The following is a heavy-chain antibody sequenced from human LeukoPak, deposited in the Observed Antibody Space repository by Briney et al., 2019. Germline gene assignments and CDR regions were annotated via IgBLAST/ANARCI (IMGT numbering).Heavy chain of an antibody. Sequence: PLETLSLTCTVSGGSISSYYWSWIRQPPGKGLEWIGYIYYSGSTYYNPSLKSRVTISVDTSKNQFSLKLSSVTAADTAVYYCARVLHWYFDLWGRGTLVTVSS. CDR1: GGSISSYY. CDR2: IYYSGST. D-gene: IGHD2-15*01. V-gene: IGHV4-59*12. J-gene: IGHJ2*01. CDR3: ARVLHWYFDL.